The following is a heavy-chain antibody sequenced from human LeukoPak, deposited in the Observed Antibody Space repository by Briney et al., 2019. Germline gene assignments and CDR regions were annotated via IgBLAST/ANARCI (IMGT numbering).Heavy chain of an antibody. V-gene: IGHV5-51*01. CDR2: IYPGNSAT. D-gene: IGHD2/OR15-2a*01. CDR1: ASVFSTYW. J-gene: IGHJ5*02. CDR3: ACRKYLSPLFDP. Sequence: GESLRISCQTSASVFSTYWIGWVRQTSGKGLEWMGVIYPGNSATRYNPSFQGQVTISADISITTAYLQWSSLKASDTAIYYCACRKYLSPLFDPWGPGTRVTVSS.